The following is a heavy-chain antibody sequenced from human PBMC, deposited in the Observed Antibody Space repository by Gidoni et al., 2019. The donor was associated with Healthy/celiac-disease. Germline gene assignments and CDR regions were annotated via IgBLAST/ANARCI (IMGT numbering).Heavy chain of an antibody. CDR1: GGTFSSYA. Sequence: QVQLVQSGAEVKKPGSSVKVSCKASGGTFSSYAISWVRQAPGQGLEWMGGIIPIFGTANYAQKFQGRVTITADKSTSTAYMELSSLRSEDTAVYYCARDKRRFYSSSSCFDYWGQGTLVTVSS. D-gene: IGHD6-6*01. V-gene: IGHV1-69*06. J-gene: IGHJ4*02. CDR2: IIPIFGTA. CDR3: ARDKRRFYSSSSCFDY.